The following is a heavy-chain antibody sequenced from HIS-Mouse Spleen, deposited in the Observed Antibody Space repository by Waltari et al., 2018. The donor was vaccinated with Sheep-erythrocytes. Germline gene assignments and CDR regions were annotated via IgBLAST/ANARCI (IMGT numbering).Heavy chain of an antibody. J-gene: IGHJ4*02. Sequence: EVQLVESGGGLVQPGGSLRLSCAASGFTFSSYWMHWVRQAPGKGLVWGSRINSEGSSTSYADTVKGRFTISRDNAKNTLYLQMNSLRAEDTAVYYCARSDIRSSGWLDYWGQGTLVTVSS. V-gene: IGHV3-74*01. CDR2: INSEGSST. CDR3: ARSDIRSSGWLDY. CDR1: GFTFSSYW. D-gene: IGHD6-19*01.